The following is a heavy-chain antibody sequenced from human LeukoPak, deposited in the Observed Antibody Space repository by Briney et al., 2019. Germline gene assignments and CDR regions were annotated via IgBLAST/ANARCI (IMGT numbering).Heavy chain of an antibody. V-gene: IGHV4-39*01. D-gene: IGHD5-12*01. CDR1: GDSISNSNYY. CDR3: ARRLGFRIDY. CDR2: IYYRGST. Sequence: SETLSLTRTVTGDSISNSNYYWGWIRQPPGKGLEWIGSIYYRGSTYYNSSLKSRVTISVDTSKNQFSLKLSSVTAADTAVYYCARRLGFRIDYWGQGTLVTVSS. J-gene: IGHJ4*02.